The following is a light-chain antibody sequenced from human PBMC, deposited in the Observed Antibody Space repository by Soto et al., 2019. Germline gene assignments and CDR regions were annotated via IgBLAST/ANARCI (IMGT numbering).Light chain of an antibody. CDR2: DAS. V-gene: IGKV3-11*01. J-gene: IGKJ4*01. Sequence: VMTQAPDRLSVSPGVRATLSCRASQSVSSNLAWYQQIPGQAPRLVIYDASSRATGIPARFSGSGSGTDFTLTISSLEPEDFAVYYCQQRGNWPSLTFGGGTKVDI. CDR3: QQRGNWPSLT. CDR1: QSVSSN.